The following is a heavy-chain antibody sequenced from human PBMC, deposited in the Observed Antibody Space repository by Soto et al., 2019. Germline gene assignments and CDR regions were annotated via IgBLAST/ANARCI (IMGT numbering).Heavy chain of an antibody. Sequence: QVQLVQSGAEVKKPGSSVKVSCKASGGTFSSYAISWVRQAPGQGLEWMGGIIPIFGTANYAQKFQGRVTITADESTSTAYMELSSLRSEDTAVYYCARDGLVVPAASAHYGMDVWGQGTTVTVSS. CDR1: GGTFSSYA. D-gene: IGHD2-2*01. J-gene: IGHJ6*02. CDR3: ARDGLVVPAASAHYGMDV. CDR2: IIPIFGTA. V-gene: IGHV1-69*01.